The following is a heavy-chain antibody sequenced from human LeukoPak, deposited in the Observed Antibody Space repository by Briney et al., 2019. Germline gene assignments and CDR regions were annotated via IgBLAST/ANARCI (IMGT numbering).Heavy chain of an antibody. J-gene: IGHJ4*02. CDR1: GGSISSGGYY. CDR3: AREQRRCSGGSCYLIFAY. CDR2: IYTSGTT. V-gene: IGHV4-61*02. Sequence: SETLSLTCTVSGGSISSGGYYWTWIRQPAGKGLEWIGRIYTSGTTNHNPSLKSRVSISLDTSKNQFSLKLSSVTAADTAVYYCAREQRRCSGGSCYLIFAYWGQGTLVTVSS. D-gene: IGHD2-15*01.